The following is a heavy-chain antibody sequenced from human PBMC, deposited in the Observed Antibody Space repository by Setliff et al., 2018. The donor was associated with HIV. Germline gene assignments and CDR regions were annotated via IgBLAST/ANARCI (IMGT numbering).Heavy chain of an antibody. J-gene: IGHJ4*02. CDR3: ATPDYNFLRGVNVWYFDY. D-gene: IGHD3-3*01. Sequence: ASVKVSCKASGGTLSSYAISWVRQAPGQGLEWMGRIIPIFGTANYAQKFQGRVTITADKSTSTAYMELSSLRSEDTAVYYCATPDYNFLRGVNVWYFDYWGQGTLVTVSS. CDR1: GGTLSSYA. CDR2: IIPIFGTA. V-gene: IGHV1-69*06.